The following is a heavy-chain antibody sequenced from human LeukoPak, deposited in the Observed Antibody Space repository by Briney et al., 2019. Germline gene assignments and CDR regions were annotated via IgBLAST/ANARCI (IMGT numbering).Heavy chain of an antibody. Sequence: ASVKVSCKASGYTFTSYYMHWVRQAPGQGLEWMGIINPSGGSTSYAQKFQDRVTMTRDTSTSTVYMELSSLRSEDTAVYFCARDVASSGYYWDWGQGTLVTVSS. CDR3: ARDVASSGYYWD. CDR2: INPSGGST. D-gene: IGHD3-22*01. J-gene: IGHJ4*02. CDR1: GYTFTSYY. V-gene: IGHV1-46*01.